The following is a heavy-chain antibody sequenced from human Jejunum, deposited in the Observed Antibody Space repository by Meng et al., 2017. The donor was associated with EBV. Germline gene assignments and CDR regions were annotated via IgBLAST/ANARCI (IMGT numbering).Heavy chain of an antibody. J-gene: IGHJ4*02. CDR3: ARDSVPYSSGWKGVN. CDR2: SHDGAGTA. D-gene: IGHD6-19*01. Sequence: EVQLLESGGGLVQPXGCLRLSCAASGFIFSKYPLSWVRQAPGKGLEWVSASHDGAGTAYYADSVKGRFTVSRDNAKNTVYLQMNSLRAEDTAVYYCARDSVPYSSGWKGVNWGPGTLVTVSS. V-gene: IGHV3-23*01. CDR1: GFIFSKYP.